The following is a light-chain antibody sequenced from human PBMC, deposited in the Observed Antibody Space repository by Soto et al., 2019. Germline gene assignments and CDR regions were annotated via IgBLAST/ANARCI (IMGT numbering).Light chain of an antibody. CDR2: RND. Sequence: QSVLTQPPSASGTPGQGVTISCSGSNSNIGGNYVYWYQQLPGTAPKLLIYRNDQRPSGVPDRFAGSRSGTSASLAISGLRSEDEADYYCAAWDDSLSAWVFGGGTKLTVL. CDR1: NSNIGGNY. J-gene: IGLJ3*02. CDR3: AAWDDSLSAWV. V-gene: IGLV1-47*01.